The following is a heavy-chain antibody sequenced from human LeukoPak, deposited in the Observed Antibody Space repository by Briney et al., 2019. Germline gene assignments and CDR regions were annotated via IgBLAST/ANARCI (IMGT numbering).Heavy chain of an antibody. Sequence: GGSLRLSCAASGFTFSSYAMSWVRQAPGKGLEWVSAISGSGGSTYYADSVKGRFTISRDNSKNTLYLQMDSLRAEDAAIYYCARSIMYGDHGEDIWGQGTVVAASS. J-gene: IGHJ3*02. V-gene: IGHV3-23*01. CDR1: GFTFSSYA. D-gene: IGHD4-17*01. CDR2: ISGSGGST. CDR3: ARSIMYGDHGEDI.